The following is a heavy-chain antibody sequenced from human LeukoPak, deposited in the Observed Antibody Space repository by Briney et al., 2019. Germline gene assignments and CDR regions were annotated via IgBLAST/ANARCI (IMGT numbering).Heavy chain of an antibody. D-gene: IGHD5-18*01. CDR3: ARGVQLRYYFDY. J-gene: IGHJ4*02. Sequence: SVKVSCTASGGTFSSYAISWVRQAPGQGLEWMGGIIPIFGTANYAQKFQGRVTITADESTSTAYMELSSLRSEDTAVYYCARGVQLRYYFDYWGQGTLVTVS. CDR1: GGTFSSYA. CDR2: IIPIFGTA. V-gene: IGHV1-69*13.